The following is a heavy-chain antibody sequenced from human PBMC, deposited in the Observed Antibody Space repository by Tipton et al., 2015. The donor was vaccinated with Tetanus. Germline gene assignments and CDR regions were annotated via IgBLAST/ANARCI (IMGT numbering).Heavy chain of an antibody. CDR3: ARDSRVLGPWFY. CDR1: GGSFSGNY. J-gene: IGHJ4*02. Sequence: TLSLTCDVYGGSFSGNYWSWIRQPPGKGLEWIGEINHSGSTNYNPSLKSRVTISVDTSKNQFSLKLSSVTAADTAVYYCARDSRVLGPWFYWGQGTLVTVSS. D-gene: IGHD3-16*01. V-gene: IGHV4-34*01. CDR2: INHSGST.